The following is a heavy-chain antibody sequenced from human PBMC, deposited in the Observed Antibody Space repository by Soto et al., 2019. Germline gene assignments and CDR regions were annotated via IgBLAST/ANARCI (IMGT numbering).Heavy chain of an antibody. CDR2: TYYRSKWYN. V-gene: IGHV6-1*01. J-gene: IGHJ3*02. Sequence: SQTLSLTFAIAGDSVSINIAAWNWIRQSPSRGLEWLGRTYYRSKWYNDYAVSVKSRITINPDTSKNQFSLQLNSVTPEDTAVYYCAREDLGWLWGRAFDIWGQGTMVT. D-gene: IGHD5-18*01. CDR1: GDSVSINIAA. CDR3: AREDLGWLWGRAFDI.